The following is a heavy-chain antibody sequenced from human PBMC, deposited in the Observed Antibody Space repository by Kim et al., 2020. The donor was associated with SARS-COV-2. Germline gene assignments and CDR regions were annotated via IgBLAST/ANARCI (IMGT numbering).Heavy chain of an antibody. D-gene: IGHD6-19*01. Sequence: ADSVKGRFTISRDNSKNTLYLQMNSLRAEDTAVYYCATGDGIAVAAPRDYWGQGTLVTVSS. CDR3: ATGDGIAVAAPRDY. V-gene: IGHV3-30*01. J-gene: IGHJ4*02.